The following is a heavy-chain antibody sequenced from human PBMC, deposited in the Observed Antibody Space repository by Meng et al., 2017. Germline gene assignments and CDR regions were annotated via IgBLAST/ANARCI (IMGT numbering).Heavy chain of an antibody. V-gene: IGHV4-30-4*01. J-gene: IGHJ5*02. D-gene: IGHD2-2*02. Sequence: QVQLQESGPRLVRPSQTLSLTCTVSGASISSAVFWIWIRQPPGKDLEWIGYISYSGATHYNPSLKSRLTISVDTAKNQFSLSLSSVTAADTAVYYYARVVGDCASCYKGWFDPWGQGTLVTVSS. CDR3: ARVVGDCASCYKGWFDP. CDR2: ISYSGAT. CDR1: GASISSAVF.